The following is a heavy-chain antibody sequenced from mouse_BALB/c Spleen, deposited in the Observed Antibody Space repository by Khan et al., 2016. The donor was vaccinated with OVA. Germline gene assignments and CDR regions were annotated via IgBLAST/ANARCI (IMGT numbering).Heavy chain of an antibody. Sequence: QIQLVQSGPELKKPGETVKISCKASGYTFTNYGMNWVKQAPGKGLKWMGWINTYTGEPTYADDFKGRFAFSLETSASTAYLQINNLKNEDTATYFWARPPYFSYVMVYWGQGTSVTVSS. V-gene: IGHV9-3-1*01. J-gene: IGHJ4*01. CDR2: INTYTGEP. CDR3: ARPPYFSYVMVY. D-gene: IGHD2-10*01. CDR1: GYTFTNYG.